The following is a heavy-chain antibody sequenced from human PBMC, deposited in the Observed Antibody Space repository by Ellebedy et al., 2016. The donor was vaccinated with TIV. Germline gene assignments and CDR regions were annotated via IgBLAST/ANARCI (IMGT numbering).Heavy chain of an antibody. J-gene: IGHJ4*02. Sequence: ASVKVSXXASGYSFTSYYMHWVRQAPGQGLEWMGIINPSGGSTSYAQKFQGRVTMTRDTSASTAYMELSSLRSEDTAVYYCAREGWFGENTDWGQGTLVTVSS. CDR2: INPSGGST. CDR3: AREGWFGENTD. V-gene: IGHV1-46*01. D-gene: IGHD3-10*01. CDR1: GYSFTSYY.